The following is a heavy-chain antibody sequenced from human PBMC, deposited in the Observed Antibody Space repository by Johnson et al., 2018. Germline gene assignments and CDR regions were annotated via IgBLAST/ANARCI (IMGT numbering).Heavy chain of an antibody. CDR1: AGSFRGYY. V-gene: IGHV4-34*01. CDR3: ARGSGYDYYYNYYSMDV. CDR2: INHSGST. J-gene: IGHJ6*02. D-gene: IGHD5-12*01. Sequence: QVQLQQWGAGLLKPSETLSLNCAVYAGSFRGYYWSWIRQPPGKGLEWIGEINHSGSTNYNPALKSRVTISVDTSKHNFSRKLNSVTAADTAVYYCARGSGYDYYYNYYSMDVWGQGTTVTVSS.